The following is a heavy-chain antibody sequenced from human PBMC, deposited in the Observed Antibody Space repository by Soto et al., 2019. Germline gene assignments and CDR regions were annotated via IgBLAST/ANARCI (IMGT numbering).Heavy chain of an antibody. CDR3: ARNYDTDDAFDI. CDR2: TYYRSKWYN. V-gene: IGHV6-1*01. J-gene: IGHJ3*02. D-gene: IGHD3-9*01. CDR1: GDSVSSNSAA. Sequence: SQTLSLTCAISGDSVSSNSAAWNWIRQSPSSGLEWLGRTYYRSKWYNDYAVSVKSRITINPDTSKIQFSLQLNSVTPEDTAVYYCARNYDTDDAFDIWGQGTMVTVSS.